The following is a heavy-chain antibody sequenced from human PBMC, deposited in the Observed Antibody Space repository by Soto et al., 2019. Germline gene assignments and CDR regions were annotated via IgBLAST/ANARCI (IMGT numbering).Heavy chain of an antibody. CDR2: IIPIFGTA. V-gene: IGHV1-69*13. Sequence: RASVKVSCKASGGTFSSYAISWVRQAPGQGLEWMGGIIPIFGTANYAQKFQGRVTITADESTSTAYMELSSLRSEDTAVYYCARDRRIAARPAYYYYGMDVWGQGTTVTVS. CDR1: GGTFSSYA. CDR3: ARDRRIAARPAYYYYGMDV. D-gene: IGHD6-6*01. J-gene: IGHJ6*02.